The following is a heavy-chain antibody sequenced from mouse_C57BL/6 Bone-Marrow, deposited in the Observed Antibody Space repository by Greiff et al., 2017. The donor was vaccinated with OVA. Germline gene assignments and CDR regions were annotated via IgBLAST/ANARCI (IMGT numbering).Heavy chain of an antibody. CDR2: ISSGGSYT. Sequence: EVRGVESGGDLVKPGGSLKLSCAASGFTFSSYGMSWVRQTPDKRLEWVATISSGGSYTYYPDSVKGRFTISRDNAKNTLYLQMSSLKSEDTAMYYCARQGGSSYFDYWGQGTTLTVSS. CDR3: ARQGGSSYFDY. CDR1: GFTFSSYG. J-gene: IGHJ2*01. D-gene: IGHD6-1*01. V-gene: IGHV5-6*01.